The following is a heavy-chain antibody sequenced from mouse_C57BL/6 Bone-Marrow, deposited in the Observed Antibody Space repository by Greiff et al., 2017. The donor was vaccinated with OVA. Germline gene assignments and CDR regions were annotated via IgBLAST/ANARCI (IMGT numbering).Heavy chain of an antibody. V-gene: IGHV5-4*01. D-gene: IGHD2-10*02. CDR2: ISDGGSYT. J-gene: IGHJ3*01. CDR1: GFTFSSYA. CDR3: ARDWSIFAY. Sequence: EVQLQESGGGLVKPGGSLKLSCAASGFTFSSYAMSWVRQTPEKRLEWVATISDGGSYTYYPDNVKGRFTISRDNAKNNLYLQMSHLKSEDTAMYYCARDWSIFAYWGQGTLVTVSA.